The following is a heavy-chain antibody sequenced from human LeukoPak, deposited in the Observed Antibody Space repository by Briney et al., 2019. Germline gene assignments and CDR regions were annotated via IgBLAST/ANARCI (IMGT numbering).Heavy chain of an antibody. CDR3: ARVRDGYNDAYDI. Sequence: ASVKVSCKASGYTFTSYDINWVRQAPGQGLEWMGWISAYNGNTNYAQKFQGRVTMTRDTSTSTVYMELSSLRSEDTAVYYCARVRDGYNDAYDIWGQGTMVTVHS. CDR2: ISAYNGNT. J-gene: IGHJ3*02. CDR1: GYTFTSYD. V-gene: IGHV1-18*01. D-gene: IGHD5-24*01.